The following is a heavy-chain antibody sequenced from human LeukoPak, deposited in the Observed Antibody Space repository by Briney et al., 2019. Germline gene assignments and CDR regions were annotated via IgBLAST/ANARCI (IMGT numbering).Heavy chain of an antibody. CDR2: INSDGSST. CDR1: GFTFSSYW. Sequence: GGSLRLSCAASGFTFSSYWLHWVRQAPGKGLVWVSRINSDGSSTSYADSVKGRFTISRDNAKNTLYLQMNSLRAEDTAVYYCARDSRYDYYYMDVWGKGTTVTVSS. V-gene: IGHV3-74*01. J-gene: IGHJ6*03. D-gene: IGHD6-25*01. CDR3: ARDSRYDYYYMDV.